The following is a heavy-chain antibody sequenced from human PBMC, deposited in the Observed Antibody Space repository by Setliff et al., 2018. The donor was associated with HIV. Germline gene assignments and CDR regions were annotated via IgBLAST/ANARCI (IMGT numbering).Heavy chain of an antibody. CDR1: GASISSGNYH. D-gene: IGHD2-15*01. Sequence: LSLTCTVSGASISSGNYHWSWIRQPAGKGLEWIGRLYSSGIPTYNPSLEGRITMSVDRSKNQFSLRLTSVTAADTAMYYCARVSRLHPFDPWGQGTLVTVSS. V-gene: IGHV4-61*02. CDR2: LYSSGIP. CDR3: ARVSRLHPFDP. J-gene: IGHJ5*02.